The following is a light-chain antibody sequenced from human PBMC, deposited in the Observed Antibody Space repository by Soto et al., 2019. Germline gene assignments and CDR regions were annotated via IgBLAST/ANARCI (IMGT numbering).Light chain of an antibody. CDR3: GSYAGSKGVV. CDR2: DVS. J-gene: IGLJ2*01. V-gene: IGLV2-8*01. Sequence: QSALPQPPSASGSPGQSVTLSCTGTSSDVGGYNYVSWYQQHPGKAPKLLIHDVSKRPSGVPDRFSGSKSGNAASLTVSGLQAEYEADYYCGSYAGSKGVVFGGGTKLTVL. CDR1: SSDVGGYNY.